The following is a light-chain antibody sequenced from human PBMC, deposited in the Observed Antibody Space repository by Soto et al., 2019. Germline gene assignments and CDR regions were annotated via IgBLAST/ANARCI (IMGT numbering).Light chain of an antibody. J-gene: IGKJ1*01. CDR3: QQGYSNPWT. CDR1: QTVNTY. V-gene: IGKV1-39*01. CDR2: AAS. Sequence: DNPTSQSPATLSASIGDRDTIPCRASQTVNTYLHWYQQKPGKAPKLLIYAASNLQSGVPSRFSGSGSGTNFTLSLNSLQPEDFATYYCQQGYSNPWTFGQGTKVDIK.